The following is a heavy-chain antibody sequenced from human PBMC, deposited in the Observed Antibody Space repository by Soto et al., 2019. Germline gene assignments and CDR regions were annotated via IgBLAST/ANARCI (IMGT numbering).Heavy chain of an antibody. CDR1: GYTFNSYG. V-gene: IGHV1-18*01. CDR2: ISSYNGDT. CDR3: ARLVGPCKDSYYEVDV. J-gene: IGHJ6*04. Sequence: QVQLVQSGAEVKKPGASVKVSCKASGYTFNSYGITWVRQAPGQGLEWVGWISSYNGDTNYAQNLQGRVTMTTNTSTKTAHMDLRSLRSDDTAVYYCARLVGPCKDSYYEVDVGGDWTTFTVSS. D-gene: IGHD3-3*01.